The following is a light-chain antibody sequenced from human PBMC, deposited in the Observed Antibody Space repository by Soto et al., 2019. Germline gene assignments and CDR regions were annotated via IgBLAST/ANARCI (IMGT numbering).Light chain of an antibody. CDR3: QQRSSWPLT. V-gene: IGKV3-11*01. CDR2: DAS. Sequence: EIVLTQSPGTLSLSPGERATLSCRASQSVGSYLAWYQQKPGQAPRLLIYDASSRATGIPARFGGSGSGTDFTLTISSLEPEDFAVYYCQQRSSWPLTFGGGTKVKIK. CDR1: QSVGSY. J-gene: IGKJ4*01.